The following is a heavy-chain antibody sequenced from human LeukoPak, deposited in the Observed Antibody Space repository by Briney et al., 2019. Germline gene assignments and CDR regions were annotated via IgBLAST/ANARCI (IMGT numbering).Heavy chain of an antibody. D-gene: IGHD1-26*01. J-gene: IGHJ5*02. CDR3: ARIPSGTYSLDP. CDR1: GGSISNSSHY. V-gene: IGHV4-39*01. Sequence: SETLSLTCTVSGGSISNSSHYWGWIRQPPGMGLEWIGNVYYSGITYYNPSLKSRVNISADTSKNQFSLNLNSVTAADTAAYYCARIPSGTYSLDPWGQGTLVTVSS. CDR2: VYYSGIT.